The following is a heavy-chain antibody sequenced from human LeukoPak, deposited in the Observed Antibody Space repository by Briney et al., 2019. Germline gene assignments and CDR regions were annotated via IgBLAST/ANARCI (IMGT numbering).Heavy chain of an antibody. CDR2: IWYDGSNK. V-gene: IGHV3-33*06. D-gene: IGHD6-6*01. CDR3: AKDTSSSYNWFDP. CDR1: GFTFSSYG. J-gene: IGHJ5*02. Sequence: GGSLRLSCAASGFTFSSYGMHWVRQAPGKGLEWVAVIWYDGSNKYYADSVKGRFTTSRDNSKNTLYLQMNSLRAEDTAVYYCAKDTSSSYNWFDPWGQGTLVTVSS.